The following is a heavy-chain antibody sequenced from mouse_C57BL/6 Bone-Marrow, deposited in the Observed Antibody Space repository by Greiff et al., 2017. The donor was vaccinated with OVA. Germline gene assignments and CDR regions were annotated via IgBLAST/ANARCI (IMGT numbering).Heavy chain of an antibody. CDR1: GYAFTNYL. V-gene: IGHV1-54*01. CDR2: INPGSGGT. J-gene: IGHJ1*03. CDR3: ARRGAYFDV. Sequence: VQLKESGAELVRPGTSVKVSCKASGYAFTNYLIEWVKQRPGQGLEWIGVINPGSGGTNYNEKFKGKATLTADKSSSTAYMQLSSLTSEDSAVYFCARRGAYFDVWGTGTTVTVSS.